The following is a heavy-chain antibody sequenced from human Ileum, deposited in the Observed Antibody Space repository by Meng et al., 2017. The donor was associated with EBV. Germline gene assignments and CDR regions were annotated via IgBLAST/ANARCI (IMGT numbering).Heavy chain of an antibody. Sequence: QFRLVESFGGVVPPGSSLRLCSAAARLTLRSFCLPGVRTAPGKCLEWGAVIWYEGSNKFYADSVKGRFTISRDNSKNTLYLQMNSLRPEDTAVYYCARDQGLTNDYWGQGTLVTVSS. CDR1: RLTLRSFC. J-gene: IGHJ4*02. CDR2: IWYEGSNK. D-gene: IGHD2-8*01. V-gene: IGHV3-33*01. CDR3: ARDQGLTNDY.